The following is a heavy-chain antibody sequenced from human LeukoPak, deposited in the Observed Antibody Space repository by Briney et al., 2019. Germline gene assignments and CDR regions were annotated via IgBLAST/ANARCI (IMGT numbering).Heavy chain of an antibody. CDR1: GFTVSSNY. Sequence: GGSLRLSCAASGFTVSSNYMSWVRQAPGKGLEWVSVIYSGGSTYYADSVKGRFTISRHNSKNTLYLQMNSLRAEDTAVYYCARDARHYYYDSSGSPNFDYWGQGTLVTVSS. CDR3: ARDARHYYYDSSGSPNFDY. V-gene: IGHV3-53*04. J-gene: IGHJ4*02. D-gene: IGHD3-22*01. CDR2: IYSGGST.